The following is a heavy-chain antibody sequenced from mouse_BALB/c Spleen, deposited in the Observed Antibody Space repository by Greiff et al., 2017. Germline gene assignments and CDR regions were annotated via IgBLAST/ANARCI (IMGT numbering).Heavy chain of an antibody. CDR2: IRSKSNNYAT. J-gene: IGHJ4*01. D-gene: IGHD1-1*01. CDR3: VRHEYGSGGCAMDY. CDR1: GFTFNTYA. Sequence: GGGLVQPKGSLKLSCAASGFTFNTYAMHWVRQAPGKGLEWVARIRSKSNNYATYYADSVKDRFTISRDDSQSMLYLQMNNLKTEDTAMYYCVRHEYGSGGCAMDYWGQGTSVTVSS. V-gene: IGHV10-1*02.